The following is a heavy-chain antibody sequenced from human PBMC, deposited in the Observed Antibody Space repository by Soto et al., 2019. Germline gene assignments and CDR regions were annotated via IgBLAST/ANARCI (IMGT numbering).Heavy chain of an antibody. Sequence: PPAPLSLTYDVYVRSFSSYYWNWIRQPPGKGLEWLGEINRSGSTNYNPSLEGRATISLDTSKTQFSLKLTSMTAADTAVYYCARGEGRLVGTWFDPWGQGTLVTVS. D-gene: IGHD5-12*01. CDR1: VRSFSSYY. CDR2: INRSGST. CDR3: ARGEGRLVGTWFDP. J-gene: IGHJ5*02. V-gene: IGHV4-34*01.